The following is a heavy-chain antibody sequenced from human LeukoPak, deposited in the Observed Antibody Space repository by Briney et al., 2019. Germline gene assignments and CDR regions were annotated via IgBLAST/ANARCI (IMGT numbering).Heavy chain of an antibody. CDR3: AMGAPSSSWNLRYYGMDV. CDR1: GGTFSSYA. V-gene: IGHV1-69*13. CDR2: IIPIFGTA. Sequence: SVKVSCKASGGTFSSYAISWVRQAPGQGLEWMGGIIPIFGTANYAQKFQGRVTITADESTSTAYMELSSLRSEDTAVYYCAMGAPSSSWNLRYYGMDVWGQGTTVTVSS. D-gene: IGHD6-13*01. J-gene: IGHJ6*02.